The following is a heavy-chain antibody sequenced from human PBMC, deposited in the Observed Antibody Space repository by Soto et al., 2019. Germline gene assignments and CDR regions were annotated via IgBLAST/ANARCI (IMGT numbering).Heavy chain of an antibody. CDR3: ARESVAHGSGANDFYYGADV. CDR1: GGSINNYY. J-gene: IGHJ6*02. D-gene: IGHD6-19*01. Sequence: SETLSLTCTVSGGSINNYYWSWMRQPPGKGLEWIGFISYSGSTNYNPSLKSRVTISVDTSKNQFSLKLSSVTAADSAMYYCARESVAHGSGANDFYYGADVWGQGTTVTVSS. CDR2: ISYSGST. V-gene: IGHV4-59*01.